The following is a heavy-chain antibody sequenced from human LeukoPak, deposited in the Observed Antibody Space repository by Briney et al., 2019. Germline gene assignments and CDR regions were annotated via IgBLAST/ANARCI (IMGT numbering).Heavy chain of an antibody. J-gene: IGHJ6*03. CDR2: IIPIFGTA. CDR1: GGTFSSYA. Sequence: SVKVSCKASGGTFSSYAISWVRQAPGQGLEWMGGIIPIFGTANYAQKFQGRVTITADESTSTAYMELSSLRSEDTAVYYCARGGVLRYFDWSKVPQQAHMDVWGKGTTVTVSS. D-gene: IGHD3-9*01. CDR3: ARGGVLRYFDWSKVPQQAHMDV. V-gene: IGHV1-69*13.